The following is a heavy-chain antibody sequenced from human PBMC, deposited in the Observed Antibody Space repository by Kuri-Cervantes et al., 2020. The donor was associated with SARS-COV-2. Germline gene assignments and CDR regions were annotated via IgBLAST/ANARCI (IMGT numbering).Heavy chain of an antibody. CDR2: MNPNSGNT. CDR3: ARGWQQQLVGDAFDI. Sequence: ASVKVSCKVSGYTLTELSMHWVRQATGQGLEWMGWMNPNSGNTGYAQKFQGRVTITRNTSISTAYMELSSLRSEDTAVYYCARGWQQQLVGDAFDIWGQGTMVTVSS. V-gene: IGHV1-8*03. D-gene: IGHD6-13*01. CDR1: GYTLTELS. J-gene: IGHJ3*02.